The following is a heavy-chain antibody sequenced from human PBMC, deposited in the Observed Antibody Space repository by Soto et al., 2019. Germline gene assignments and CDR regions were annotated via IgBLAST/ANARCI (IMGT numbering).Heavy chain of an antibody. V-gene: IGHV1-18*01. CDR2: ISSYSGHT. D-gene: IGHD4-4*01. J-gene: IGHJ5*02. CDR3: VRDRDSSGTLSAA. Sequence: QVQLVQSGAEVKKPGASVKVSCKTSGYTFSTYGITWVRQAPGQGLEWMGWISSYSGHTAYAQKFQGRVTMTTDTFTTTAYMELGSLRSDDTAVFYCVRDRDSSGTLSAAWGQGTLVTVSS. CDR1: GYTFSTYG.